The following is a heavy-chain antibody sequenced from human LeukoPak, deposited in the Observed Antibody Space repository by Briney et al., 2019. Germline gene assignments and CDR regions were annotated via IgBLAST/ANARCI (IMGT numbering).Heavy chain of an antibody. V-gene: IGHV3-7*01. CDR3: ARGSEFSCRSTSCYTPHYYYYYYMDV. J-gene: IGHJ6*03. CDR2: IKQDGSEK. CDR1: GFTFSSYW. D-gene: IGHD2-2*02. Sequence: GGSLRLSCAASGFTFSSYWMSWVRQAPGKGLEWVANIKQDGSEKYYVDSVKGRFTISRDNAKNSLYLQMNSLRAEDTAVYYCARGSEFSCRSTSCYTPHYYYYYYMDVWGKGTTVTVSS.